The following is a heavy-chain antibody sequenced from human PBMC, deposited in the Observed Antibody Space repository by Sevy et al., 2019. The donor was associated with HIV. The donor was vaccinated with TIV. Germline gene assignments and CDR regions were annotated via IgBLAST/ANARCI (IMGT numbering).Heavy chain of an antibody. Sequence: GGSLRLSCIGSGFSFSYYGIHWVRQAPGKGLDWVALISHDGINEYYADSVKGRFTISRENAKNSLYLQMNSLRVGDTAVYYCARAYSSGWYDYWGQGTLVTVSS. CDR3: ARAYSSGWYDY. CDR1: GFSFSYYG. CDR2: ISHDGINE. J-gene: IGHJ4*02. D-gene: IGHD6-19*01. V-gene: IGHV3-30*03.